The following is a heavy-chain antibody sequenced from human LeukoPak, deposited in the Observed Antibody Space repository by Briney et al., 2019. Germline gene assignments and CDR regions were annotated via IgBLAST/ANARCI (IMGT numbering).Heavy chain of an antibody. Sequence: PSETLSLTCAVSGYSITSGYYWGWIRQPPGKGLEWIGSIYHIGSTYYNPSLKSRVTISVDTSKNQCSLKLRSVTAADTAVYYCARHEVGRSRGPTSIVVVPAAPDYWGQGTLVTVSS. J-gene: IGHJ4*02. V-gene: IGHV4-38-2*01. D-gene: IGHD2-2*01. CDR2: IYHIGST. CDR3: ARHEVGRSRGPTSIVVVPAAPDY. CDR1: GYSITSGYY.